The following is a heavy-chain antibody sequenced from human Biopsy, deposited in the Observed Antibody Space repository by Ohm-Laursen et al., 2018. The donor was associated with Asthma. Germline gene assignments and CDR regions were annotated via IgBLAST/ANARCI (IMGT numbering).Heavy chain of an antibody. Sequence: GTLSLTCNVSGDSMRGSDYSWGWIRQPPGKGLEWIGNVYHSGNTNINPSLQSRVTISVDTTKSQFSLKVSAVTAADTAVYFCARHKHSNSWYKYYFDYWGQGTLVTVSS. CDR2: VYHSGNT. J-gene: IGHJ4*02. D-gene: IGHD6-13*01. V-gene: IGHV4-39*01. CDR1: GDSMRGSDYS. CDR3: ARHKHSNSWYKYYFDY.